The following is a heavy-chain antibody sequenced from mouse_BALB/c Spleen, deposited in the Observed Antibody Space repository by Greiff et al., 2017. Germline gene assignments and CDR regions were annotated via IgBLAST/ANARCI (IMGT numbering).Heavy chain of an antibody. CDR1: GFSLTSYG. J-gene: IGHJ3*01. CDR2: IWGDGST. Sequence: VQLQESGPGLVAPSQSLSITCTVSGFSLTSYGVSWVRQPPGKGLEWLGVIWGDGSTNYHSALISRLSISKDNSKSQVFLKLNSLQTDDTATYYCAKPDGGYYQAWFAYWGQGTLVTVSA. CDR3: AKPDGGYYQAWFAY. D-gene: IGHD2-3*01. V-gene: IGHV2-3*01.